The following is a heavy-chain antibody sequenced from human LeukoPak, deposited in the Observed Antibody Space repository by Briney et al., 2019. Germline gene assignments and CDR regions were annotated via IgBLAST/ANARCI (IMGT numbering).Heavy chain of an antibody. D-gene: IGHD3-9*01. CDR1: GFTFSKAW. V-gene: IGHV3-15*01. Sequence: GGSLRLSCAASGFTFSKAWMNWVGQAPGKGLEWVGRIKSKSDGETIDYAAPVKGRFTISRDDSKNTLYLQMNSLKTEDTAVYFCTTGYYDILTGYFSFDYWGQGTLVTVPS. CDR3: TTGYYDILTGYFSFDY. CDR2: IKSKSDGETI. J-gene: IGHJ4*02.